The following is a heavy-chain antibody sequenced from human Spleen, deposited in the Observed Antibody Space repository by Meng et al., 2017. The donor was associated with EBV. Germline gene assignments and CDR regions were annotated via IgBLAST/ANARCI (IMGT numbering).Heavy chain of an antibody. V-gene: IGHV4-4*02. Sequence: GQRRRSGRGRVKPSGTLSLTCAVSGGSISSSNWWSWVRQPPGKGLEWIGEIYHSGSTNYNPSLKRRVTISVDKSKNQFPLKLSSVTAADTAVYYCARDGSGSGTDFDYWGQGTLVTVSS. CDR2: IYHSGST. J-gene: IGHJ4*02. D-gene: IGHD1-1*01. CDR1: GGSISSSNW. CDR3: ARDGSGSGTDFDY.